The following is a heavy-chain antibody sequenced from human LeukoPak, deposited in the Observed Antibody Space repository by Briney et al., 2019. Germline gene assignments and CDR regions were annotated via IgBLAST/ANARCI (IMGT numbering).Heavy chain of an antibody. CDR3: ARVPSSSFDY. D-gene: IGHD6-13*01. CDR1: GFTFSSYA. Sequence: PGGSLRLSCAASGFTFSSYAMHWVRQAPGKGLEWVAVISYDGSNKYYADSVKGRFTISRDNSKNTLYLQMNSLRAEDTAVYYCARVPSSSFDYWGQGTLVTVSS. CDR2: ISYDGSNK. J-gene: IGHJ4*02. V-gene: IGHV3-30-3*01.